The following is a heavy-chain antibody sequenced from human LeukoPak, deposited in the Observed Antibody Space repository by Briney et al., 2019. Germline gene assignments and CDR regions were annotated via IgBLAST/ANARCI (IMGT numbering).Heavy chain of an antibody. CDR3: ARRVVPAAENLDWFDP. Sequence: SETLSLTCAVSGGSITSYYWNWIRQPPGKGLEWIGYIHHTGKNRYNPSLKSRVTISVDTSKNQFSLKLSSVTAADTAVYYCARRVVPAAENLDWFDPWGQGTLVTVSS. CDR2: IHHTGKN. D-gene: IGHD2-2*01. J-gene: IGHJ5*02. CDR1: GGSITSYY. V-gene: IGHV4-59*01.